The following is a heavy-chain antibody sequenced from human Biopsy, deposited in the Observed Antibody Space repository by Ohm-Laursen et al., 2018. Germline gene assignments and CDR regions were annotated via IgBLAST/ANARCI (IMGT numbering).Heavy chain of an antibody. Sequence: GTLSLTCSVYGGSFSGSYWTWIRQPPGKGLEWLWEMSHSGSTNHNPSLKSRVTISMDTSRNHFSLKLTSETAADTAVYYCARWEVGYSANDLRFDYWGQGTLVTVSS. J-gene: IGHJ4*02. CDR1: GGSFSGSY. D-gene: IGHD5-12*01. V-gene: IGHV4-34*01. CDR3: ARWEVGYSANDLRFDY. CDR2: MSHSGST.